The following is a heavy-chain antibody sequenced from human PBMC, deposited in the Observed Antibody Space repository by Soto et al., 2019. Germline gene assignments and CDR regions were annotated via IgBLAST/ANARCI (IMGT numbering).Heavy chain of an antibody. J-gene: IGHJ6*02. CDR2: ISAYNGNT. Sequence: QVQLVQSGAEVKKPGASVKVSCKASGYTFTSYFITWVRQAPGQGLEWMGWISAYNGNTNYAQMLQGRVTMTTDTSTATAYMELKRLRSDETAVYYCARQNYYSCMDVWGQGTTVTVSS. CDR1: GYTFTSYF. CDR3: ARQNYYSCMDV. V-gene: IGHV1-18*01.